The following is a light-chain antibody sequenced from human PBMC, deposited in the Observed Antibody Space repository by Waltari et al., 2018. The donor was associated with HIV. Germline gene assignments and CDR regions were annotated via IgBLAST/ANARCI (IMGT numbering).Light chain of an antibody. CDR1: SSDVGSYNY. J-gene: IGLJ2*01. Sequence: QSALTQPASVSGSPGQSITISCTGPSSDVGSYNYVSWYQQHPGKAPKLMIYEVSKRPSGVSNRFSGSKSGNTASLTISGLQAEDEADYYCSSYTSSSTLVVFGGGTKLTVL. CDR2: EVS. V-gene: IGLV2-14*01. CDR3: SSYTSSSTLVV.